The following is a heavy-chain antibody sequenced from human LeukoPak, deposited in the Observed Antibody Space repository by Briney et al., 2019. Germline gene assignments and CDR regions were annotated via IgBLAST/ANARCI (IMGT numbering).Heavy chain of an antibody. V-gene: IGHV3-21*01. Sequence: SGGSLRLSCAASGFTFSSYNMNWVRQAPGKGLEWVSSISSSSTYIYYADSVKGRFTISRDNAKNSLYLQMNSLRAEDTAVYYCARETTVTLIDYWGQGTLVTVSS. J-gene: IGHJ4*02. D-gene: IGHD4-17*01. CDR1: GFTFSSYN. CDR2: ISSSSTYI. CDR3: ARETTVTLIDY.